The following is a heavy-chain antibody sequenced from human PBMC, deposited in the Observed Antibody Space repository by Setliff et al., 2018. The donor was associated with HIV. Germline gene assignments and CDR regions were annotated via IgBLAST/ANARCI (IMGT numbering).Heavy chain of an antibody. CDR1: GYTFTNYG. Sequence: GASVKVSCKASGYTFTNYGISWVRQAPGQGLEWMGWISGYNGNTNYAQKFQGRVTMTTDTSTRTAYMELRSLRSDDTAVDYCARDSRSSIAPYNFDYWGQGTVVTVSS. CDR3: ARDSRSSIAPYNFDY. D-gene: IGHD6-6*01. J-gene: IGHJ4*02. V-gene: IGHV1-18*01. CDR2: ISGYNGNT.